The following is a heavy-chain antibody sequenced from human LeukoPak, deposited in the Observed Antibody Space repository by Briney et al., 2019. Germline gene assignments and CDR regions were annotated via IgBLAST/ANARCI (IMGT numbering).Heavy chain of an antibody. CDR1: RFTFSDYY. J-gene: IGHJ4*02. CDR2: ISGSGSTI. CDR3: ARDGSNYDFWSGSHYYFDY. V-gene: IGHV3-11*04. Sequence: PGGSLRLSCAASRFTFSDYYVNWIRQAPGKGLEWVSYISGSGSTIYYADSVKGRFTISRDNAKNSLYLQMNSLRAEDTAVYYCARDGSNYDFWSGSHYYFDYWGQGTLVTVSS. D-gene: IGHD3-3*01.